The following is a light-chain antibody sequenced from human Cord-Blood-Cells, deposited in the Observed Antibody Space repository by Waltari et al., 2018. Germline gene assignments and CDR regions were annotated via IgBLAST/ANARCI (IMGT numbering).Light chain of an antibody. Sequence: QAVVTQEPSLTVSPGGTVTLTCGSSTGAVTSGHYPYWFQQKPGQAPRTLICDTSNTQSWTPARFSGSLLGGKAALTLSGAQPEDEAEYYCLLSYSGARVFGGVTKLTVL. J-gene: IGLJ3*02. CDR3: LLSYSGARV. CDR2: DTS. V-gene: IGLV7-46*01. CDR1: TGAVTSGHY.